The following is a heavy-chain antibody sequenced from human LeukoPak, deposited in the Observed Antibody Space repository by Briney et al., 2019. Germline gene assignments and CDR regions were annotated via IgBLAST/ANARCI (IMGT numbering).Heavy chain of an antibody. V-gene: IGHV3-53*01. J-gene: IGHJ3*02. Sequence: GGSLRLSCAASGFTFSTYAMNWVRQAPGKGLEWVSVIYSGGSTYYADSVKGRFTISRDNSKNTLYLQMNSLRAEDTAVYYCAREYSDYAFDIWGQGTMVTVSS. D-gene: IGHD2-21*01. CDR1: GFTFSTYA. CDR2: IYSGGST. CDR3: AREYSDYAFDI.